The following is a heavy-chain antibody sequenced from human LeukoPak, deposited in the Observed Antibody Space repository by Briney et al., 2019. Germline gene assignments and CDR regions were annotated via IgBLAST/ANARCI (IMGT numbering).Heavy chain of an antibody. CDR2: IYPGDSDT. J-gene: IGHJ4*02. Sequence: GESLKISCKGSGYILTSYWIGRVRQMPGKGLEWMGIIYPGDSDTRYSPSFQGQVTILADKSISTAYLQWSSLKASDTAMYYCARPYSTVDYWGQGTLVTVSS. CDR3: ARPYSTVDY. D-gene: IGHD4-11*01. V-gene: IGHV5-51*01. CDR1: GYILTSYW.